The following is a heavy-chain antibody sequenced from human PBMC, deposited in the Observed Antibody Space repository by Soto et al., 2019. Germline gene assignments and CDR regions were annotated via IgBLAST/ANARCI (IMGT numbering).Heavy chain of an antibody. V-gene: IGHV1-46*01. CDR3: AKGVHFDWLFNDGMDV. CDR1: GYTFTRYY. J-gene: IGHJ6*02. D-gene: IGHD3-9*01. Sequence: RASVKVSCKASGYTFTRYYIHWVRQAPGQGLEWMGIGNPSGRSTNFAQKFQGRVSMSSDTSTSTVYMDLSSLRSEDTAVYYCAKGVHFDWLFNDGMDVWGQGTTVTVSS. CDR2: GNPSGRST.